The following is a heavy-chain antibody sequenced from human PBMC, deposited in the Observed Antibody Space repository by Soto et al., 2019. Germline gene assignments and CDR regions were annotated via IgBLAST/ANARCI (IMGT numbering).Heavy chain of an antibody. CDR2: IHSDGSST. CDR3: ARGDRGAFDL. J-gene: IGHJ3*01. Sequence: EVQLVESGGGLVQPGESLRLSCAASGFTFSYYWMHWVRQAPGKGLVWVSRIHSDGSSTTYADSVKGRFTISRVNARNTLYLQRNSLRAEDTAVYYCARGDRGAFDLWGQGTVVTVSS. D-gene: IGHD1-26*01. CDR1: GFTFSYYW. V-gene: IGHV3-74*01.